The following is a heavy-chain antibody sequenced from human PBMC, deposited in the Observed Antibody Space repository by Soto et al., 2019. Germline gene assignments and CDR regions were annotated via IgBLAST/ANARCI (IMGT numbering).Heavy chain of an antibody. J-gene: IGHJ6*03. CDR3: ARGLYSSSSYYYYYYYMDF. CDR1: GFTFSSYS. D-gene: IGHD6-6*01. Sequence: LRLSCGASGFTFSSYSMNWVRQAPGKGLEWVSSISSSSSYIYYADSVKGRFTISRDNAKNSLYLQMNSLRAEDTAVYYCARGLYSSSSYYYYYYYMDFWGKGTTVTVSS. V-gene: IGHV3-21*04. CDR2: ISSSSSYI.